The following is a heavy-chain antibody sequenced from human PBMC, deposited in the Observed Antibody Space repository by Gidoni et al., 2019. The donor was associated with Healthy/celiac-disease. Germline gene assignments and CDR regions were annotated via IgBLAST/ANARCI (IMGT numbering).Heavy chain of an antibody. Sequence: QVQLQQWGAGLLKPSETLSLTCAVYGGSFSGYYWSWIRQPPGKGLEWIGEINHSGSTNYNPSLKSRVTISVDTSKNQFSLKLSSVTAADTAVYYCARGYYDFWSGYRPIRGWGQGTLVTVSS. CDR3: ARGYYDFWSGYRPIRG. J-gene: IGHJ4*02. D-gene: IGHD3-3*01. V-gene: IGHV4-34*01. CDR1: GGSFSGYY. CDR2: INHSGST.